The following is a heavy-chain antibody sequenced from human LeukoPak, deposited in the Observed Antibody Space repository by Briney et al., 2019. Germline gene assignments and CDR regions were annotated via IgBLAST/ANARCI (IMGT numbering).Heavy chain of an antibody. CDR1: GFTFSSYA. CDR2: ISGSGGST. CDR3: AARLRHYYYYGMDV. J-gene: IGHJ6*02. D-gene: IGHD4-17*01. Sequence: GGSLRLSCAASGFTFSSYAMSWVRQAPGKGLEWVSAISGSGGSTYYADSVKGRFTVSRDNSKNTLYLQMNSLRAEDTAVYYCAARLRHYYYYGMDVWGQGTTVTVSS. V-gene: IGHV3-23*01.